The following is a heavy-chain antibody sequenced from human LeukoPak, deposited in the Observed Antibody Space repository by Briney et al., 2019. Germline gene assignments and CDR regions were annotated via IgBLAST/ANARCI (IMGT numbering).Heavy chain of an antibody. CDR3: ARVLGDDYNLYWYFDL. D-gene: IGHD5-24*01. CDR1: GFTVSSNY. CDR2: IYSSGFT. V-gene: IGHV3-53*01. J-gene: IGHJ2*01. Sequence: GGSLRLSCAASGFTVSSNYMSWVRQAPGKGLEWVSVIYSSGFTYYSDSVQGRFTISRDNSKNTLYLQMNSLRAEDTAFYYCARVLGDDYNLYWYFDLWGRGTLVTVSS.